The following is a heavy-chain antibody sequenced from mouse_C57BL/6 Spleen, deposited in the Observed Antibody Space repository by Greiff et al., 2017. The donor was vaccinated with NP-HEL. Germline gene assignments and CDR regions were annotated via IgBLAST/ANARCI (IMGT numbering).Heavy chain of an antibody. CDR3: TRYGHYYGSIYWYFDV. D-gene: IGHD1-1*01. V-gene: IGHV1-15*01. CDR1: GYTFTDYE. CDR2: IDPETGGT. Sequence: QVQLQQSGAELVRPGASVTLSCKASGYTFTDYEMHWVKQTPVHGLEWIGAIDPETGGTAYNQKFKGKAILTADKSSSTAYMELRSLTSEDSAVYYCTRYGHYYGSIYWYFDVWGTGTTVTVSS. J-gene: IGHJ1*03.